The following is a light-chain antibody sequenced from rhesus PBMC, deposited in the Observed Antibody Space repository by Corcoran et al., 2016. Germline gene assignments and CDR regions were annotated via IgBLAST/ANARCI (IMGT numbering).Light chain of an antibody. CDR1: QGITND. V-gene: IGKV1-25*01. Sequence: DIQMTQSPSSLSASVGDRVTITCRASQGITNDLAWYQQKPGETPKLLICEASRLHSGIPSRFSGSGSGTDFTLTISSLQPEDFATYYCQHYYTTPYSFGQGTKGEIK. CDR3: QHYYTTPYS. J-gene: IGKJ2*01. CDR2: EAS.